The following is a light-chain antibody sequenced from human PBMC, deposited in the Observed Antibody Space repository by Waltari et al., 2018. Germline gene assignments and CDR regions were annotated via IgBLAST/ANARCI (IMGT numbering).Light chain of an antibody. J-gene: IGKJ1*01. CDR3: MQGLQSHRT. V-gene: IGKV2-28*01. CDR1: GSLLHNNGFTY. Sequence: DIVMTQSPLSLPVTPGASASISCRSSGSLLHNNGFTYVDWYVQKPGQSPQLLIYLESNRASGVPDRFSGSGSGTDSTLKSSRVEAEDVGVYYCMQGLQSHRTFGQGTKVEIK. CDR2: LES.